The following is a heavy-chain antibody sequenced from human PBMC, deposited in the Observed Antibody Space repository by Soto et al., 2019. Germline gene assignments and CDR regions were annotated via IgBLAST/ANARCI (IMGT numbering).Heavy chain of an antibody. D-gene: IGHD5-18*01. Sequence: SETLSLTCTVSGGSISSGGYSWSWIRQHPGKGLEWIGYIYYSGSTYYNPSLKSRVTISVDTSKNQFSLKLSSVTAADTAVYYCASRGYSYGFSLGMDVWGQGTTVT. CDR2: IYYSGST. CDR3: ASRGYSYGFSLGMDV. V-gene: IGHV4-31*03. J-gene: IGHJ6*02. CDR1: GGSISSGGYS.